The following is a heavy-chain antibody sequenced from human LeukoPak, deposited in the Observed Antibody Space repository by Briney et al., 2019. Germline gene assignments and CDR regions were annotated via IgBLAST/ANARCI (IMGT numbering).Heavy chain of an antibody. CDR3: TTDSSTLLDAFDI. V-gene: IGHV3-15*01. CDR2: IKSKTDGGTT. CDR1: GFTFSNAW. J-gene: IGHJ3*02. Sequence: GGSLRLSXAASGFTFSNAWMSWVRQAPGKGLEWVGRIKSKTDGGTTDYAAPVKGRFTISRDDSKNTLYLQMNSLKTEDTAVYYCTTDSSTLLDAFDIWGQGTMVTVSS.